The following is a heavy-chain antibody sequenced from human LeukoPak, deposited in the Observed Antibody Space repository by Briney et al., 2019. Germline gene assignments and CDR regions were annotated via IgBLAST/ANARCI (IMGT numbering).Heavy chain of an antibody. V-gene: IGHV3-30*04. CDR2: ISYDGSNK. Sequence: GGSLRLSCAASGFTFSSYAMHWVRQAPGKGLEWVAVISYDGSNKYYADSVKGRFTISRDNSKNTLYLQMNSLRVEDTAVYYCAKDRESYPDYWGQGTLVTVSS. CDR1: GFTFSSYA. D-gene: IGHD1-26*01. J-gene: IGHJ4*02. CDR3: AKDRESYPDY.